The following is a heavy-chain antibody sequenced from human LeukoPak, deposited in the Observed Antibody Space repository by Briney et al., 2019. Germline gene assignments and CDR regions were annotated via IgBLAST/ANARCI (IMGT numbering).Heavy chain of an antibody. V-gene: IGHV4-59*13. D-gene: IGHD4-11*01. CDR1: GVSISSNY. Sequence: PSETLSLTCTVSGVSISSNYWSWIRQPPGKGLEWIGYTSYSGNTNYNPSLKSRVTMSVDTSKNQLSLSLNSVTAADTAVYYCAGYDHTNYQAYWGQGTLVTVSS. CDR2: TSYSGNT. CDR3: AGYDHTNYQAY. J-gene: IGHJ4*02.